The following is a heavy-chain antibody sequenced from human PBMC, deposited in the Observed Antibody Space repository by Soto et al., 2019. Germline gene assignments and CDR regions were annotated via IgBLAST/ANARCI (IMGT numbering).Heavy chain of an antibody. D-gene: IGHD6-13*01. CDR2: INAGNGNT. Sequence: QVQLVQSGAEVKKPGASVKVSCKASGYTFTSYAMHWVRQAPGQRLEWMGWINAGNGNTKYSQKFQGRVTITRDTSASTAYMELSSLRSEDTAVYYCARGADSSSWYMNWFDPWGQGTLVTVSS. CDR3: ARGADSSSWYMNWFDP. V-gene: IGHV1-3*01. CDR1: GYTFTSYA. J-gene: IGHJ5*02.